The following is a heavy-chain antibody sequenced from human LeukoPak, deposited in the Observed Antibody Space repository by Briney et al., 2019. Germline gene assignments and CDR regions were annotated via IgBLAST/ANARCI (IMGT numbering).Heavy chain of an antibody. CDR2: IIPIFGTA. CDR1: GGTFSSYA. D-gene: IGHD2-15*01. CDR3: AKVGPYGCSGGSCYGVRDFDP. Sequence: GASVKVSCKASGGTFSSYAISWVRQAPGQGLEWMGGIIPIFGTANYAQKFQGRVTITADESTSTAYMELSSLRAEDTAVYYCAKVGPYGCSGGSCYGVRDFDPWGQGTLVTVSS. V-gene: IGHV1-69*13. J-gene: IGHJ5*02.